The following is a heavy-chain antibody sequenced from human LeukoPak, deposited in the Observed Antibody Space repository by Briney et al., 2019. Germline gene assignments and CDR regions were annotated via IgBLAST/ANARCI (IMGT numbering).Heavy chain of an antibody. J-gene: IGHJ3*02. CDR2: MYYTGTT. CDR3: ARSSITTIPSSGSFDI. CDR1: GGSISGDY. Sequence: PSGTLSLTCTVSGGSISGDYWSWIRQPPGRGLEWIGYMYYTGTTSYNPSLNSRVAMSVDTSKKHFSLKLSSVTAADTAVYYCARSSITTIPSSGSFDIWGQGTMVIVSS. D-gene: IGHD3-22*01. V-gene: IGHV4-59*08.